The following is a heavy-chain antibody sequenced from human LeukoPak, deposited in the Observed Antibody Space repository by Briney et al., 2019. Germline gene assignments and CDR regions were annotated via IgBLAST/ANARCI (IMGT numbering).Heavy chain of an antibody. Sequence: AGSLRLSCAASGFTFSDYYMSWIRQAPRKGLDWVSYISSSSSYTNYADSVKGRFTISRDNAKNSLYLQMNSLRAEDTAVYYCARDKDIVVVPAAYGMDVWGKGTTVTVSS. CDR3: ARDKDIVVVPAAYGMDV. J-gene: IGHJ6*04. CDR1: GFTFSDYY. V-gene: IGHV3-11*06. CDR2: ISSSSSYT. D-gene: IGHD2-2*01.